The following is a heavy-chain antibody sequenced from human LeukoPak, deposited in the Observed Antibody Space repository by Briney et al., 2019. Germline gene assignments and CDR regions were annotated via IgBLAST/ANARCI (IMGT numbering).Heavy chain of an antibody. J-gene: IGHJ4*02. Sequence: GGSLRLSCAASGFTVSNNYMSWVRQPPGKGLEWVSIIYSGGSTYYADSVKGRFTISRDNSKNTLYLQMNSLRAEDTAVYYCARDRYGDYSLDYWGQGTPVTVSS. CDR1: GFTVSNNY. V-gene: IGHV3-66*01. D-gene: IGHD4-17*01. CDR3: ARDRYGDYSLDY. CDR2: IYSGGST.